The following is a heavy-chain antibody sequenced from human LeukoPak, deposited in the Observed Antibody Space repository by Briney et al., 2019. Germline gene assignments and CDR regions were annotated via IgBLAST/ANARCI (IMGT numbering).Heavy chain of an antibody. CDR2: ISASSDGK. Sequence: GGSLRLSCAASGFTFSVHAMGWVRQAPGKGLEWVSAISASSDGKYYADSVKGRFTISRDNSKNTLYLQMNSPRAEDTAVYYCAKVQGQVIGYYFDYWGRGTLVTVSS. CDR3: AKVQGQVIGYYFDY. J-gene: IGHJ4*02. D-gene: IGHD3/OR15-3a*01. V-gene: IGHV3-23*01. CDR1: GFTFSVHA.